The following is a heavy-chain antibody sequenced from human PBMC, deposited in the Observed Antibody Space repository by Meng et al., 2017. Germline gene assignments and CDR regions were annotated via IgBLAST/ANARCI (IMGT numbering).Heavy chain of an antibody. D-gene: IGHD2-2*01. CDR3: ARGGDIVVVLGWTDY. Sequence: GESLKISCAASGFTFSSYDMHWVRQATGKGLEWVSAIGTAGDTYYPGSVKGRFTISRENAKNSLYLQMNSLRAGDTAVYYCARGGDIVVVLGWTDYWGQGTLVTVSS. J-gene: IGHJ4*02. CDR1: GFTFSSYD. CDR2: IGTAGDT. V-gene: IGHV3-13*01.